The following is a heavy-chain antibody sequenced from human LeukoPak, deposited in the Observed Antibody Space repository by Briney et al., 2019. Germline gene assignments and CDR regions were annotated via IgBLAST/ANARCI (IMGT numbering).Heavy chain of an antibody. D-gene: IGHD6-19*01. Sequence: RSETLSLTCTVSGGSISSYYWSWIRQPPGKGLEWIGYIYYSGSTNYNPSLKSRATISVDTSKNQFSLKLSSVTAADTAVYYCARGPYVAGLWGQGTLVTVSS. J-gene: IGHJ4*02. V-gene: IGHV4-59*01. CDR1: GGSISSYY. CDR3: ARGPYVAGL. CDR2: IYYSGST.